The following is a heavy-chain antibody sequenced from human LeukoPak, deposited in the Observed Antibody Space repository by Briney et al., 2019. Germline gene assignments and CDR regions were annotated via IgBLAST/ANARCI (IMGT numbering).Heavy chain of an antibody. Sequence: GGSLRLSCAASGFTFSSYWMHWVRQAPGGGLVWVSRINSDGGITNYADSVKGRFTVFRDNAKNTLYLQMNSLRAEDTAVYYCARALRLAVNFDYWGQGTLVTVSS. V-gene: IGHV3-74*01. CDR3: ARALRLAVNFDY. D-gene: IGHD6-19*01. CDR1: GFTFSSYW. J-gene: IGHJ4*02. CDR2: INSDGGIT.